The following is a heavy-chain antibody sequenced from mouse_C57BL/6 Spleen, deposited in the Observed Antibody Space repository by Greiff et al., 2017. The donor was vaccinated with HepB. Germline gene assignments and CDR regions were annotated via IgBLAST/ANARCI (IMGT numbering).Heavy chain of an antibody. CDR2: IYPGSGST. CDR1: GYTFTSYW. J-gene: IGHJ2*01. D-gene: IGHD2-5*01. CDR3: ARGYYSNPYYFDY. Sequence: QVQLQQSGAELVKPGASVKMSCKASGYTFTSYWITWVKQRPGQGLEWIGDIYPGSGSTNYNEKFKSKATLTVDTSSSTAYMQLSSLTSEDSAVYYCARGYYSNPYYFDYWGQGTTLTVSS. V-gene: IGHV1-55*01.